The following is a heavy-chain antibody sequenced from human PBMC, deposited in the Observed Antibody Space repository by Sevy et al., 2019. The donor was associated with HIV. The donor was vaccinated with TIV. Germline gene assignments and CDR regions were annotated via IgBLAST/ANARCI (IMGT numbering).Heavy chain of an antibody. CDR3: TRVHSGAYPFDY. CDR1: GFSVSSNY. J-gene: IGHJ4*02. V-gene: IGHV3-53*01. Sequence: GGSLRLSCAASGFSVSSNYMSWVRQAPGKGLEWVSLIYSSGRTYYGDSVKGRFTISRDDSKNTLYLQMNSVRAEDTALYYCTRVHSGAYPFDYWGQGSLVTVSS. CDR2: IYSSGRT. D-gene: IGHD2-15*01.